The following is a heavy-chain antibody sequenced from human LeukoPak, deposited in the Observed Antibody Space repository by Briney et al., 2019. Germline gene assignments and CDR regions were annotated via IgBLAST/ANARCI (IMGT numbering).Heavy chain of an antibody. CDR2: ISYDGSNK. Sequence: GGSLRLSCAASGFTFSSYAMHWVRQAPGKGLEWVAVISYDGSNKYYADSVKGRFTISRDNAKNSLYLQMNSLRAEDTAVYYCARSNYDFWSGYYTSYYYYYYMDVWGKGTTVTVSS. CDR1: GFTFSSYA. J-gene: IGHJ6*03. CDR3: ARSNYDFWSGYYTSYYYYYYMDV. V-gene: IGHV3-30*04. D-gene: IGHD3-3*01.